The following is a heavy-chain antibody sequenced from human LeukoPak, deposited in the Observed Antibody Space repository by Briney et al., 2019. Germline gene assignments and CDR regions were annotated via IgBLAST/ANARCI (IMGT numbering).Heavy chain of an antibody. CDR1: GYTFTSYY. J-gene: IGHJ4*02. Sequence: ASVKVSCKASGYTFTSYYMHWVRQAPGQGLEWMGGIIPIFGTANYAQKFQGRVTITADESTSTAYMELSRLRSEDTAVYYCARVPPYYYGSGSYYFDYWGQGTLVTVSS. CDR3: ARVPPYYYGSGSYYFDY. D-gene: IGHD3-10*01. V-gene: IGHV1-69*13. CDR2: IIPIFGTA.